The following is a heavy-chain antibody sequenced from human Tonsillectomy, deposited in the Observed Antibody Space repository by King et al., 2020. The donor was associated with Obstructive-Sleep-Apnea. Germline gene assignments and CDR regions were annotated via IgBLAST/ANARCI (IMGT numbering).Heavy chain of an antibody. J-gene: IGHJ4*02. CDR3: VREWLSTGWALDY. CDR1: GFTLSSHW. D-gene: IGHD2-8*02. CDR2: LKSYGTTT. Sequence: VQLVESGGGLVQPGGSLRLSCAASGFTLSSHWMHWCRQVPGKGLVWVSRLKSYGTTTDSADSVKGRFTISRESARNTLYLQMDSLRTEDTAIYYCVREWLSTGWALDYWGQGTLVTVS. V-gene: IGHV3-74*01.